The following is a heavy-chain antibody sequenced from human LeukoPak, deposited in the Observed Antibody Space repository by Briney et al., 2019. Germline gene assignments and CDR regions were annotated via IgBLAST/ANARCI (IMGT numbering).Heavy chain of an antibody. CDR2: ISYDGSNK. V-gene: IGHV3-30-3*01. CDR1: GFTFSSYA. Sequence: GRSLRLSCAASGFTFSSYAMHWVRQAPGKGLEWVAVISYDGSNKYYADSVKGRFTISRDNSKNTLYLQMNSLRAEDTALYYCARDQPRDAFDIWGQGTMVTVSS. CDR3: ARDQPRDAFDI. J-gene: IGHJ3*02.